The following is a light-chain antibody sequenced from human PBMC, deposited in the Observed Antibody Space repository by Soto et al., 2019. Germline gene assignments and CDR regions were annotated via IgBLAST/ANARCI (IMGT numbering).Light chain of an antibody. CDR2: GND. J-gene: IGLJ2*01. Sequence: QSVLTQPPSASGTPGQGVTISCSGSSSNIGSNVVNWYQQLPGTAPKLLIYGNDQRPSGVPDRFSGSKSGTSASLPISGLHSEDEADYYCAAWDDSLIVVAFGGGTKLTVL. CDR3: AAWDDSLIVVA. V-gene: IGLV1-44*01. CDR1: SSNIGSNV.